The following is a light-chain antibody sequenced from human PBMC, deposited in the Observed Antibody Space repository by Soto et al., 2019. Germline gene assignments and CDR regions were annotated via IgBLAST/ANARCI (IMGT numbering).Light chain of an antibody. Sequence: DIQMTQSPSTLSASVGDRVTITCRASQSISSWLAWYQQKPGKAPKLLIYKASSLEGGVPSRFSVSGSGTEFTLTISSLQPDDFANYYCQQYSGGWAFGQGTKVEIK. V-gene: IGKV1-5*03. J-gene: IGKJ1*01. CDR1: QSISSW. CDR3: QQYSGGWA. CDR2: KAS.